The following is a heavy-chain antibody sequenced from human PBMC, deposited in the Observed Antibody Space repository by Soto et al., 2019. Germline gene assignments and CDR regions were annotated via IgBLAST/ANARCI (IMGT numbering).Heavy chain of an antibody. CDR1: GYSFTSYW. Sequence: GESLKISCKGSGYSFTSYWIGWVRQMPGKGLGWMGIIYPGDSDTRYSPSFQGQVTISADKSISTAYLQWSSLKASDTATYYCARQSQPTDYTAMGDAFDIWGQGTMVTVSS. D-gene: IGHD5-18*01. CDR2: IYPGDSDT. CDR3: ARQSQPTDYTAMGDAFDI. V-gene: IGHV5-51*01. J-gene: IGHJ3*02.